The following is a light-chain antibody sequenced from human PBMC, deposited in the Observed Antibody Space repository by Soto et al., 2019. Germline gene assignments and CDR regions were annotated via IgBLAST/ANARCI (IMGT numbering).Light chain of an antibody. CDR3: ETWDFNPRV. Sequence: QPVLTQSSSASASLGSSVKLTCTLSSGHSSYIIAWHQQQPGKAPRYLMKLEGSGSYNKGSGVPDRFSGSSSGADRYLTISNPRFEDEADYYCETWDFNPRVFGGGTKLTVL. V-gene: IGLV4-60*02. J-gene: IGLJ3*02. CDR2: LEGSGSY. CDR1: SGHSSYI.